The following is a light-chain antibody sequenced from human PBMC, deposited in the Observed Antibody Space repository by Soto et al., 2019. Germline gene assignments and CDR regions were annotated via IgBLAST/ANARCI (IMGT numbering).Light chain of an antibody. CDR2: DNS. CDR3: GTWDSGLSAGV. J-gene: IGLJ3*02. V-gene: IGLV1-51*01. CDR1: SSNIGRNY. Sequence: QSVLTQPPSVSAAPGQKVTISCSGSSSNIGRNYVTWYQQLPGAAPKLLIYDNSKRPSGIADRFSGSKSGASATLGITGHQTGDEGDYYCGTWDSGLSAGVFGRGTKLTVL.